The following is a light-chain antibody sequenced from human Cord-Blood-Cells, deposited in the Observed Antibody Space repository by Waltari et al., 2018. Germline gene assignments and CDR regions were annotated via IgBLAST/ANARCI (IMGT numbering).Light chain of an antibody. J-gene: IGKJ4*01. CDR2: GTS. Sequence: EIVLTQSPGTLSLSPGERATISCRASQSVSSSYLAWYQQKPGQAPRLLIYGTSSRATGIPDRFSGSGSGTDFTLTISRLEPEDFAVYYCQQYGSSPTFGGGTKVEIK. CDR3: QQYGSSPT. CDR1: QSVSSSY. V-gene: IGKV3-20*01.